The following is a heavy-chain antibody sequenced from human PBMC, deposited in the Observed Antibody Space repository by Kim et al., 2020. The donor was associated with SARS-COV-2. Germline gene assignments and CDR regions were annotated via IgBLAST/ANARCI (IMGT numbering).Heavy chain of an antibody. CDR3: ARDRLGYSSSTSFDY. V-gene: IGHV3-48*04. CDR1: GFTFSSYS. D-gene: IGHD6-6*01. J-gene: IGHJ4*02. CDR2: ISSSSSTI. Sequence: GGSLRLSCAASGFTFSSYSMNWVRQAPGKGLEWVSYISSSSSTIYYADSVKGRFTISRDNAKNSLYLQMNSLRAEDTAVYYCARDRLGYSSSTSFDYWGQGTLVTVSS.